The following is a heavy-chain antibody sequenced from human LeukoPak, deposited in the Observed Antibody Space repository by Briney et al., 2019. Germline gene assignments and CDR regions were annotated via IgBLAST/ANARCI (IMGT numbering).Heavy chain of an antibody. CDR3: ARDNSVRDEAWWFYP. V-gene: IGHV1-46*01. CDR1: GYTFTHNW. J-gene: IGHJ5*02. D-gene: IGHD5-24*01. CDR2: ISPTGGST. Sequence: ASVKVSCKAFGYTFTHNWMHGVRQAPGQGPEWMGLISPTGGSTAYAQKFQGRVTLTRDMSTSTVYLELSSLRSEDTAVYYCARDNSVRDEAWWFYPWGQGTLVTVSS.